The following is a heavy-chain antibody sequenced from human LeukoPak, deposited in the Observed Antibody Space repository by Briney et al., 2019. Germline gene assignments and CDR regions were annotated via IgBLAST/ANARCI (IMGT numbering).Heavy chain of an antibody. J-gene: IGHJ3*02. V-gene: IGHV4-39*07. D-gene: IGHD3-9*01. CDR1: GGSISSSSYY. CDR2: IYYSGST. CDR3: ARGLHYDILTGPRIDAFDI. Sequence: SETLSLTCTVSGGSISSSSYYWDWIRQPPGKKLEWIGSIYYSGSTYYNPSLKSRVTISVDTFKNQFSLKLSSVTAADTAVYYCARGLHYDILTGPRIDAFDIWGQGTMVTVSS.